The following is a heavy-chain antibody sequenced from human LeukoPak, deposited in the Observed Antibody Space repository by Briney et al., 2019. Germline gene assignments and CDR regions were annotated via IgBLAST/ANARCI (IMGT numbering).Heavy chain of an antibody. V-gene: IGHV3-48*01. CDR1: GFTFSSYS. CDR3: ARGYYYGSGTRGYYYMDV. CDR2: INNIGSAI. Sequence: GGSLRLSCAASGFTFSSYSMNWVRQAPGKGLEWVSYINNIGSAIYYADSVKGRFTISRDNAKNSLYLQMNSLRAEDTAVYYCARGYYYGSGTRGYYYMDVWGKGTTVTVSS. D-gene: IGHD3-10*01. J-gene: IGHJ6*03.